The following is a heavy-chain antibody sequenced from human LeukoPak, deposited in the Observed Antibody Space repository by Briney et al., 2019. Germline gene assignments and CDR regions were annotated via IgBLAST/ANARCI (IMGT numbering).Heavy chain of an antibody. J-gene: IGHJ4*02. Sequence: SETLSLTCTVSGYSISSGYYWGWIRQPPGKGLEWIGSIYHSGSTYYNPSLKSRVTISVDTSKNQFSLKLSSVTAADTAVYYCAGELELGPIYWGQGTLVTVSS. CDR2: IYHSGST. V-gene: IGHV4-38-2*02. CDR1: GYSISSGYY. D-gene: IGHD1-7*01. CDR3: AGELELGPIY.